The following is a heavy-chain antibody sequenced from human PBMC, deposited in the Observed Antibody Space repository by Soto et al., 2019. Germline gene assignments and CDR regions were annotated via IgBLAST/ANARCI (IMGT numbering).Heavy chain of an antibody. D-gene: IGHD3-22*01. J-gene: IGHJ3*02. CDR1: GFTFSSYA. V-gene: IGHV3-23*01. Sequence: SGGSLRLSCAASGFTFSSYAMSWVPQAPGKGLEWVSAISGSGGSTYYADSVKGRFTISRDNSKNTLYLQMNSLRAEDTAVYYCAKDPIDYYDSSGYYGAAFDIWGQGTMVTVSS. CDR2: ISGSGGST. CDR3: AKDPIDYYDSSGYYGAAFDI.